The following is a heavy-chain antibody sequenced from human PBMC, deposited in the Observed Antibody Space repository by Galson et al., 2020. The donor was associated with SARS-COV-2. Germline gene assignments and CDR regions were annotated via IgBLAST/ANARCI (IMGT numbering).Heavy chain of an antibody. D-gene: IGHD4-17*01. V-gene: IGHV3-49*03. CDR2: IRSKAYGGTT. J-gene: IGHJ5*02. CDR3: TRVGETTVTTGWFDP. CDR1: GFTFGDYA. Sequence: GESLKISCTASGFTFGDYAMSWFRQAPGKGLEWVGFIRSKAYGGTTEYAASVKGRFTISRDDSKSIAYLQMNSLKTEDTAVYYCTRVGETTVTTGWFDPWCQGTLVTVSS.